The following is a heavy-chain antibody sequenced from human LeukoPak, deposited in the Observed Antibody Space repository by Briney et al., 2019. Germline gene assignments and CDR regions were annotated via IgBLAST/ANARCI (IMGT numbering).Heavy chain of an antibody. J-gene: IGHJ4*02. V-gene: IGHV5-51*01. Sequence: GESLKISRKGSGYSFTTYWIGWVRQMPGKGLGWIGITYPDDSDTRYSPSFQGQVTISADKSISTAYLQWSSLKASDTAMYYCARLSDGYMDYWGQGTLVTVSS. CDR2: TYPDDSDT. CDR3: ARLSDGYMDY. CDR1: GYSFTTYW. D-gene: IGHD3-16*02.